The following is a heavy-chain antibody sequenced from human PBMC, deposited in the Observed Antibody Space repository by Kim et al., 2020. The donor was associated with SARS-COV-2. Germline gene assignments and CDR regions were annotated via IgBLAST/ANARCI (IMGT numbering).Heavy chain of an antibody. V-gene: IGHV3-15*01. J-gene: IGHJ6*02. D-gene: IGHD2-21*02. CDR1: GFTFSNAW. CDR2: IKSKTDGGTT. Sequence: GGSLRLSCAASGFTFSNAWMSWVRQAPGKGLEWVGRIKSKTDGGTTDYAAPVKGRFTISRDDSKNTLYLQMNSLKTEDTAVYYCTTDVGGDYYYYYYGMDVWGQGTTVTVSS. CDR3: TTDVGGDYYYYYYGMDV.